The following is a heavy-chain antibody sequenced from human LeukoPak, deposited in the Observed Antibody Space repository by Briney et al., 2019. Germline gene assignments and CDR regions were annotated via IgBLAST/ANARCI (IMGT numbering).Heavy chain of an antibody. CDR1: GFTFSSYA. J-gene: IGHJ4*02. CDR3: AREPRESAWELLLEIDY. CDR2: ISYDGSNK. D-gene: IGHD1-26*01. V-gene: IGHV3-30*04. Sequence: GRSLRLSCAASGFTFSSYAMHWVRQAPGKGLEWVAVISYDGSNKYYADSVKGRFTISRDNSKNTLYLQMNSLRAEDTAVYYCAREPRESAWELLLEIDYWGQGTLVTVSS.